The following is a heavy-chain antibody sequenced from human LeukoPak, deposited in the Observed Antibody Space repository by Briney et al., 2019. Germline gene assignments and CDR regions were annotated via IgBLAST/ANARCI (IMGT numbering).Heavy chain of an antibody. V-gene: IGHV1-18*01. D-gene: IGHD3-22*01. CDR3: ARVFWAALVVITRGAFDI. CDR2: ISPYNGNT. CDR1: GYTFTSYG. Sequence: VASVKVSCKASGYTFTSYGISWVRQAPGQGLEWMGWISPYNGNTNYAQRLQGRVTMTTDTSTSTAYMELSSLRSDDTAVYYCARVFWAALVVITRGAFDIGGQGTMVTVSS. J-gene: IGHJ3*02.